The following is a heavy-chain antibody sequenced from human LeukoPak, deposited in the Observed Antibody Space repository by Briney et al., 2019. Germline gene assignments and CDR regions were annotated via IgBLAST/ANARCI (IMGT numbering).Heavy chain of an antibody. V-gene: IGHV3-23*01. D-gene: IGHD5-18*01. CDR1: GFTFSSYA. CDR3: AKDGSVDTGFYYYYYMDV. Sequence: GGSLRLSCAASGFTFSSYAMSWVRQAPGKGLEWVSGISGSGGSTYYADSVKGRFTISRDSSKKTLYLQMKSLRAEARSVCEXAKDGSVDTGFYYYYYMDVWGKGTTVTISS. CDR2: ISGSGGST. J-gene: IGHJ6*03.